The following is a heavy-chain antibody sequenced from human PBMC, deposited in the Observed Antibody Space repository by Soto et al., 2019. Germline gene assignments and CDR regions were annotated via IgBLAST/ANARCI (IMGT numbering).Heavy chain of an antibody. J-gene: IGHJ2*01. V-gene: IGHV4-59*08. CDR2: IYDSGTT. Sequence: QVQLQESGPGLVEPSETLSLTCTVSGGSISGYYWSWIRQPSGKGLEWIGYIYDSGTTRYNPSLKSRVTISADTSKGRFSLRLRSVTAADTAVYYCARHRTTSSYLDLWGRGALVIV. CDR3: ARHRTTSSYLDL. CDR1: GGSISGYY.